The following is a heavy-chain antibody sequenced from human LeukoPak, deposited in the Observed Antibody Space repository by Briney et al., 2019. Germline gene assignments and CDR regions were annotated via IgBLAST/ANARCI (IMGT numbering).Heavy chain of an antibody. CDR1: GFTFSSYA. Sequence: PGRSLRLSCAASGFTFSSYAMHWVRQAPGKGLEWVAVISYDGSNKYYADCVKGRFTISRDNSKNTLYLQMNSLRAEDTAVYYCARGERWLQRPFDYWGQGTLVTVSS. J-gene: IGHJ4*02. V-gene: IGHV3-30-3*01. CDR3: ARGERWLQRPFDY. D-gene: IGHD5-24*01. CDR2: ISYDGSNK.